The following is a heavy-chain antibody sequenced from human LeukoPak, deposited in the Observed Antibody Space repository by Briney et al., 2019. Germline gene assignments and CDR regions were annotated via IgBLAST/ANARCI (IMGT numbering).Heavy chain of an antibody. J-gene: IGHJ5*02. V-gene: IGHV3-21*01. Sequence: GGSLRLSCAASGFTFSSYSMNWVRQAPGKGLEWVSSISSSSSYIYYADSVKGRFTISRDNAKNSLYLQMNSLRAEDTAVYYCARDHDYYDSSGYANWFDPWGQGTLVTVSS. CDR3: ARDHDYYDSSGYANWFDP. CDR1: GFTFSSYS. CDR2: ISSSSSYI. D-gene: IGHD3-22*01.